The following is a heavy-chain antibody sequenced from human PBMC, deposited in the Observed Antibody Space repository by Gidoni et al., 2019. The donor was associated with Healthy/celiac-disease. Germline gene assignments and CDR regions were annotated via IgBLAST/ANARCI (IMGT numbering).Heavy chain of an antibody. Sequence: QVQLQQWGAGLLTPSETLSLTCAVSGGSVSGYYWSWIRQPPGKGLEWIGEINHSGSTNYNPSLKSRVTISVDTAKNQFSLKLSSVTAADTAVYYCARDDSSGYPDYWGQGTLVTVSS. D-gene: IGHD3-22*01. CDR2: INHSGST. V-gene: IGHV4-34*01. J-gene: IGHJ4*02. CDR1: GGSVSGYY. CDR3: ARDDSSGYPDY.